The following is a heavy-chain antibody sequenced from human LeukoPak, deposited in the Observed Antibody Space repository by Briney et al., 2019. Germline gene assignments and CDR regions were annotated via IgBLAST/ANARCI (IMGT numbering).Heavy chain of an antibody. CDR2: INPNSGGT. V-gene: IGHV1-2*02. J-gene: IGHJ5*02. Sequence: ASVKVSCKASGYTFTGYYMHWVRQAPGQGIEWMGWINPNSGGTNYAQKFQGRVTMTRDTSISTAYMELSRLRSDDTAVYYCARELSLGYCSSTSCGSNWFDPWGQGTLVTVSS. D-gene: IGHD2-2*01. CDR1: GYTFTGYY. CDR3: ARELSLGYCSSTSCGSNWFDP.